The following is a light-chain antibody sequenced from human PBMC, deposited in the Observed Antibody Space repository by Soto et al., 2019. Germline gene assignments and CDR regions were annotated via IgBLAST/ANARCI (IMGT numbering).Light chain of an antibody. V-gene: IGKV3-11*01. CDR2: DAS. Sequence: EIVLTQSPGTLSLSPGERATLSCRASQSVSSYLACYQQKPGQAPRLLIYDASNRATGIPARFSGSGSGTDFTLTISSLEPEDFAVYYCQQRSNWPRTFGQGTKVDI. CDR1: QSVSSY. CDR3: QQRSNWPRT. J-gene: IGKJ1*01.